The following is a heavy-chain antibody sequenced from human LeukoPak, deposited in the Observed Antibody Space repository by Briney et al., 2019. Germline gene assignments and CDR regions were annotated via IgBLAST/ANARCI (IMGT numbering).Heavy chain of an antibody. J-gene: IGHJ6*04. CDR2: FDPEDGET. D-gene: IGHD1-26*01. V-gene: IGHV1-24*01. Sequence: ASVKVSCKVPGYTLTELSMHWVRQAPGKGLEWMGGFDPEDGETIYAQKFQGRVTMTEDTSTDTAYMELSSLRSEDTAVYYCATTPEAVGALDVWGKGTTVTVSS. CDR3: ATTPEAVGALDV. CDR1: GYTLTELS.